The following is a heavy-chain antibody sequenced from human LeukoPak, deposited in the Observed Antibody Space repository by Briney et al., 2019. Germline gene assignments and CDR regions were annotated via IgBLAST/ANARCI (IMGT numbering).Heavy chain of an antibody. CDR3: ARDQYCSSTTCYGFDP. Sequence: PGGSLRLSCAASGFTFSSYEMNWVCQAPGKGLEWVSYISSSGNTKYYADSVKGRFTVSRDNAKNSLYLQMNSLRAEDTAVYYCARDQYCSSTTCYGFDPWGQGTLVTVSS. V-gene: IGHV3-48*03. D-gene: IGHD2-2*01. CDR2: ISSSGNTK. J-gene: IGHJ5*02. CDR1: GFTFSSYE.